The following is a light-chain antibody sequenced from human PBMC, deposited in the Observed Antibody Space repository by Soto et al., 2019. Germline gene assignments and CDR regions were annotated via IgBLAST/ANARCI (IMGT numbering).Light chain of an antibody. CDR3: QQYGGSPWT. V-gene: IGKV3-20*01. Sequence: EVVLTQSPGTLSLSAGERATLFCRARERVASNYLAWYQQKPGQAPRLLIYGASSRATGIPDRFSGSGSGTDFTLTISRLEPEDFAVFYCQQYGGSPWTFGQGTKVDIK. J-gene: IGKJ1*01. CDR1: ERVASNY. CDR2: GAS.